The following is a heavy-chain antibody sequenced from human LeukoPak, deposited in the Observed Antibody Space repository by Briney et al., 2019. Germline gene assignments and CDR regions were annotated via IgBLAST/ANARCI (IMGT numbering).Heavy chain of an antibody. Sequence: ASVKVSCKASGYSISWVRQAPGKGLEWMGWVSPSHTTRVYAQEFQGRVTMTADTNTNTVSMELRSLRSDDTAVYFCARDYILPLETDNGDGFAIWGQGTVVTVSS. D-gene: IGHD3-3*02. CDR1: GYS. CDR2: VSPSHTTR. CDR3: ARDYILPLETDNGDGFAI. J-gene: IGHJ3*02. V-gene: IGHV1-18*01.